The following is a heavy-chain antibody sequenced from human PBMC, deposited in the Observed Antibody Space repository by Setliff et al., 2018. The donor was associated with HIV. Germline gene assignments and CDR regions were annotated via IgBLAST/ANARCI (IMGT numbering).Heavy chain of an antibody. J-gene: IGHJ6*02. Sequence: PGGSLRLSCAASGFTFSSYSMNWVRQAPGKGLEWVSSISSSSTYIYYADSVRGRFTISRDTAKNSLYLQMNRLRAEDTAVYYCARDNLYYNLYDGSPVYGMDVWGQGTTVTVSS. CDR2: ISSSSTYI. D-gene: IGHD3-3*01. CDR3: ARDNLYYNLYDGSPVYGMDV. CDR1: GFTFSSYS. V-gene: IGHV3-21*01.